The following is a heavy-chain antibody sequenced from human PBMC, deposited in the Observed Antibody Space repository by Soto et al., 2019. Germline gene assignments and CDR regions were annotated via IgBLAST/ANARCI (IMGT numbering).Heavy chain of an antibody. D-gene: IGHD3-22*01. CDR1: GDSVSSNSAA. V-gene: IGHV6-1*01. CDR3: ARGTGYYYDSSGYRFDY. J-gene: IGHJ4*02. Sequence: PXQTLSLTCAISGDSVSSNSAAWNWIRQSPSRGLEWLGRTYYRSKWYNDYAVSVKSRITINPDTSKNQFSLQLNSVTPEDTAVYYCARGTGYYYDSSGYRFDYWGQGTLVTVSS. CDR2: TYYRSKWYN.